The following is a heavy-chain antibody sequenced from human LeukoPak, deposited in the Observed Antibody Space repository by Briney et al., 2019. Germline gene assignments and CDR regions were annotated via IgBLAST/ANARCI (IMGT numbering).Heavy chain of an antibody. D-gene: IGHD6-19*01. CDR2: ISYDGSHK. Sequence: GRSLRLSCAASGFTFSTYGMHWVRQAPGKGLEWVTVISYDGSHKYYADSVKGRFTISRDNSKNTLYLQMNSLRAEDTAVYYCAKYESNGWSYFDYWGRGTLVTVSS. J-gene: IGHJ4*02. CDR3: AKYESNGWSYFDY. CDR1: GFTFSTYG. V-gene: IGHV3-30*18.